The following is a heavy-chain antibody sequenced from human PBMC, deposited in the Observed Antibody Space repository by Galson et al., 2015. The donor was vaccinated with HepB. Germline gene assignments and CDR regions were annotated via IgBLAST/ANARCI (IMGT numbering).Heavy chain of an antibody. Sequence: TLSLTCTVSGSSISSGGYYWSWIRQHPGKGLEWIGYIYYSGSTYYNPSLKSRVTISVDTSKNQFSLKLSSVTAADTAVYYCARVLGAPDYGSGLMDVWGQGTTVTVSS. V-gene: IGHV4-31*03. CDR1: GSSISSGGYY. CDR3: ARVLGAPDYGSGLMDV. D-gene: IGHD3-10*01. J-gene: IGHJ6*02. CDR2: IYYSGST.